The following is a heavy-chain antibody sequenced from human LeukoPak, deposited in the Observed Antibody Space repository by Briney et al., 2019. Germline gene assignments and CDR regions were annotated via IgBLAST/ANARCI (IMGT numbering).Heavy chain of an antibody. D-gene: IGHD3-10*01. Sequence: ASVKVSCKASGFIFSDYYLNWVRQAPGQGLEWMGWVDPGSGGTDFAQKFQGRVTMTRDTSISTAYMEVNRLTSDVTAVYYCTRGSMLRGVSDFDYWGQGTLVTVSS. J-gene: IGHJ4*02. CDR2: VDPGSGGT. CDR1: GFIFSDYY. CDR3: TRGSMLRGVSDFDY. V-gene: IGHV1-2*02.